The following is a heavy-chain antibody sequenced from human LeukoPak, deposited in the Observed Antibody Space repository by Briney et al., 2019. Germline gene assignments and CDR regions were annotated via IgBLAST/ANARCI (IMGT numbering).Heavy chain of an antibody. J-gene: IGHJ4*02. CDR2: IYYSGST. V-gene: IGHV4-30-4*08. D-gene: IGHD6-6*01. CDR1: GGSISSGDYY. CDR3: ASEDSSSSYFDY. Sequence: NPSQTLSLTCTVSGGSISSGDYYWSWSRQPPGKGLEWIGYIYYSGSTYYNPSLKSRVTISVDTSKNQFSLKLSSVTAADTAVYYCASEDSSSSYFDYWGQGTLVTVSS.